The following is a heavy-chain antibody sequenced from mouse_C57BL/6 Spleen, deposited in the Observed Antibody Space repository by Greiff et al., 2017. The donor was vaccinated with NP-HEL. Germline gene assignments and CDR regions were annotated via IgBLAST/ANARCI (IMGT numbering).Heavy chain of an antibody. CDR1: GFSFNTYA. CDR3: VRDYYGGGFAY. J-gene: IGHJ3*01. V-gene: IGHV10-1*01. Sequence: EAGGGLVQPKGSLKLSCAASGFSFNTYAMNWVRQAPGKGLEWVARIRSKSNNYATYYADSVKDRFTISRDDSESMLYLQMNNLKTEDTAMYYCVRDYYGGGFAYWGQGTLVTVSA. CDR2: IRSKSNNYAT. D-gene: IGHD1-1*01.